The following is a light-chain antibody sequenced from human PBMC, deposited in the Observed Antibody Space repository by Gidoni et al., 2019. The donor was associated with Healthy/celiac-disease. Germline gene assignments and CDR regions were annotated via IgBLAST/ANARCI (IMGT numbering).Light chain of an antibody. CDR3: QQYNNWPLA. CDR1: QSVSSN. J-gene: IGKJ4*01. V-gene: IGKV3-15*01. Sequence: EIVITQSPATLSVSPGERATLPCRASQSVSSNLAWYQQKPGQAPRLLIYGASTRATGIPARFSGSGSGTEFTLTISSLQSEGFAVYYCQQYNNWPLAFGGGTKVEIK. CDR2: GAS.